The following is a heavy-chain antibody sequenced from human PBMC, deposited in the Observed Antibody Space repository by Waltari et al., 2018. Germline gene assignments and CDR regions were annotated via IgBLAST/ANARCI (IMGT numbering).Heavy chain of an antibody. CDR3: ARGPLLSKVDY. CDR2: IYTSGST. CDR1: AGSIDSGSYS. Sequence: QVQLQESGPGLVKPSQTLFLTCTVSAGSIDSGSYSWSWIRQPAGKGLEWIGRIYTSGSTNYNPSLKSRVTISVDTSKNQFSLNLSSVTAADTAVYYCARGPLLSKVDYWGQGTLVTVSS. D-gene: IGHD1-26*01. V-gene: IGHV4-61*02. J-gene: IGHJ4*02.